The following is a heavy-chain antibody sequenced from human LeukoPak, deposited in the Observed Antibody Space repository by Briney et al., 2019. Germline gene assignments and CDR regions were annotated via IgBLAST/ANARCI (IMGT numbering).Heavy chain of an antibody. D-gene: IGHD5-18*01. J-gene: IGHJ4*02. CDR3: TTYFTVYTAGFDY. CDR2: IKSKADSETT. Sequence: PGGSLRLSCTASRYIFSIAWMSWVRQAPGKGLEWVGRIKSKADSETTDYAAPVKGRFTISRDDSQNTLYLQMNSLKTEDTGVYYCTTYFTVYTAGFDYWGQGTLVTVSS. V-gene: IGHV3-15*01. CDR1: RYIFSIAW.